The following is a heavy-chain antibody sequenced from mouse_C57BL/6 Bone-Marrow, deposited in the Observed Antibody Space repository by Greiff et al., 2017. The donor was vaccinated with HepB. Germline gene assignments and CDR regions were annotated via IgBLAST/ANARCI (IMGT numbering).Heavy chain of an antibody. V-gene: IGHV1-82*01. CDR3: ASGLLDAMDY. D-gene: IGHD3-1*01. J-gene: IGHJ4*01. CDR1: GYAFSSSW. CDR2: IYPGDGDT. Sequence: QVQLQQSGPELVKPGASVKISCKASGYAFSSSWMNWVKQRPGKGLEWIGRIYPGDGDTNYNGKFKGKATLTADKSSSTAYMQLSSLTSEDSAVYFCASGLLDAMDYWGQGTSVTVAS.